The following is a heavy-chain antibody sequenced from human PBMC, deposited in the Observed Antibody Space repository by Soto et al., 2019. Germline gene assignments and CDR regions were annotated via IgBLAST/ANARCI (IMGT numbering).Heavy chain of an antibody. J-gene: IGHJ3*02. CDR1: VYPVTSYY. V-gene: IGHV1-2*02. CDR2: INPNSGGT. CDR3: ARDNEAFDI. Sequence: SVNVSCKASVYPVTSYYMHLVRQAPGQGLEWMGWINPNSGGTNYAQKFQGRVTMTRDTSSSTAYMELSRLRSDDKAVYYCARDNEAFDIWGQGTMVT.